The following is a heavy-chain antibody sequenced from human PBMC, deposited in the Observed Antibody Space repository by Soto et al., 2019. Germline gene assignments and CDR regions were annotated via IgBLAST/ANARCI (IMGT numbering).Heavy chain of an antibody. CDR2: IYYSGTT. Sequence: KTSETLSLTCTVSGASITSDGYYWSWIRQHPGKGLEWIGYIYYSGTTYYSPSLKSRATISVDTSKSQFSLRLSSVTAADTAVYYCARSLSGPYGGSSEYWGPGTLVTVSS. CDR3: ARSLSGPYGGSSEY. J-gene: IGHJ4*02. CDR1: GASITSDGYY. V-gene: IGHV4-31*03. D-gene: IGHD2-15*01.